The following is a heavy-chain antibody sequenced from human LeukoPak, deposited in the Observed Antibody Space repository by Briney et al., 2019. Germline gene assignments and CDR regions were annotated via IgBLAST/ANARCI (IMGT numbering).Heavy chain of an antibody. V-gene: IGHV1-46*01. Sequence: ASVKVSCKASGYTLTSYYMHWVRQAPGQGLEWMGIINPSGGSTSYAQKFQGRVTMTRDTSTSTVYMELSSLRSEDTAVYYCARETRTTGTTDYWGQGTLVTVSS. CDR1: GYTLTSYY. D-gene: IGHD1-1*01. CDR2: INPSGGST. CDR3: ARETRTTGTTDY. J-gene: IGHJ4*02.